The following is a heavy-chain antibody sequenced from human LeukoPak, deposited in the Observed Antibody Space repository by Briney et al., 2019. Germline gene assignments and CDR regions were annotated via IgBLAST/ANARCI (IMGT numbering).Heavy chain of an antibody. J-gene: IGHJ6*03. Sequence: GGSLRLSCAASGFTFTTYWMSWVRQLPGKGLEWVANINQDGTEKYYVDSVKGRFTISRDNAKNSLYLQMNSLRAEDTAVYYCAREFYDSSGYQYYYYYMDVWGKGTTVTVSS. CDR3: AREFYDSSGYQYYYYYMDV. CDR2: INQDGTEK. CDR1: GFTFTTYW. D-gene: IGHD3-22*01. V-gene: IGHV3-7*01.